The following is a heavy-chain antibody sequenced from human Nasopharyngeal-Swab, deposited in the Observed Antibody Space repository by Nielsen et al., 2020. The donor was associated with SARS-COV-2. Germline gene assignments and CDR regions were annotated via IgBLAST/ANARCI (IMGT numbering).Heavy chain of an antibody. CDR2: IYYSGSA. CDR3: ARNPRSVQYTSTWYGEFDY. V-gene: IGHV4-39*01. Sequence: WIRQPPGKGLEWIGTIYYSGSAYYNPSLKSRVAISVDTSKNQIFLNLSSVTAADSAVYYCARNPRSVQYTSTWYGEFDYWGQGTLVTVSS. D-gene: IGHD6-13*01. J-gene: IGHJ4*02.